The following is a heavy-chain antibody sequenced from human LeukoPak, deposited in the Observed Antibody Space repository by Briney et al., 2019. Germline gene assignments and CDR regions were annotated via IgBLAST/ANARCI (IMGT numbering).Heavy chain of an antibody. V-gene: IGHV3-74*01. CDR3: ARVGACSSSWD. CDR2: INGDGRTT. J-gene: IGHJ4*02. Sequence: PGGSLRLSCAASGFTFSSYWMHWVRQAPGKGLVWMSRINGDGRTTNYADSVKGRFTISRDNANNTLYLQMNSLRAEDTAVYFCARVGACSSSWDWGQGTLVSVSS. CDR1: GFTFSSYW. D-gene: IGHD6-13*01.